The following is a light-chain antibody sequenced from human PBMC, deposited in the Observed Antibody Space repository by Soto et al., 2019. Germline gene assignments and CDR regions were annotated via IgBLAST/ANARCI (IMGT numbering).Light chain of an antibody. CDR2: EVS. Sequence: QSALTQPASVSGSPGQSITISCTGTSSDVGSYNVVSWYHQHPGKAPKLLIYEVSKRPSGVSDRFSGSKSGNTASLTISGLQAEDEADYHCCSYAGSSSAYVFGTGTKVTVL. CDR1: SSDVGSYNV. V-gene: IGLV2-23*02. J-gene: IGLJ1*01. CDR3: CSYAGSSSAYV.